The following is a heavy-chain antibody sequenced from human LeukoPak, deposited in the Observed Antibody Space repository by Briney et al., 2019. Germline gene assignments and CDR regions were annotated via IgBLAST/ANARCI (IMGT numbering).Heavy chain of an antibody. J-gene: IGHJ4*02. V-gene: IGHV6-1*01. D-gene: IGHD1-7*01. Sequence: SQTLSLTCGISGASYSSNSAACYWIRQSPPRGLQWLGRTYYGTKWSNDYAVSVKSRITINPDTSKNQFSLQLNSVTPEDTAVYYCARSHNWNYDTFDYWGQGTLVTVSS. CDR1: GASYSSNSAA. CDR3: ARSHNWNYDTFDY. CDR2: TYYGTKWSN.